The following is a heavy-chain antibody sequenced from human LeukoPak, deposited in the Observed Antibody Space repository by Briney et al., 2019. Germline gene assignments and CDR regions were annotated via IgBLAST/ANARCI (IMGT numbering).Heavy chain of an antibody. CDR1: GYTFIDYH. V-gene: IGHV1-2*02. Sequence: ASVKVSCKGSGYTFIDYHIHWVRQAPGQGLEWMGWINPNSGGTIYAQKFQGRVTMTRDTSINTAYMELSSLRSEDTAVYYCARGGTNYYDSSGYYPPTHWFDPWGQGTLVTVSS. D-gene: IGHD3-22*01. CDR3: ARGGTNYYDSSGYYPPTHWFDP. CDR2: INPNSGGT. J-gene: IGHJ5*02.